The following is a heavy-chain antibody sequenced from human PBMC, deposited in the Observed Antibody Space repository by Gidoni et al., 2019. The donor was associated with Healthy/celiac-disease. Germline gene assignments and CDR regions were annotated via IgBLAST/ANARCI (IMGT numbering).Heavy chain of an antibody. CDR1: GFTFSNDW. J-gene: IGHJ5*02. Sequence: EVQLVESGGGLVKPGGSLRLSCAASGFTFSNDWLSWVRQAPGKGLGWVGRIKSKTDGGTTDYAAPVKGRFTISRDDSKNTLYLQMNSLKTEDTAVYYCTTKYCSGGSCYRGQFDPWGQGTLVTVSS. D-gene: IGHD2-15*01. CDR3: TTKYCSGGSCYRGQFDP. V-gene: IGHV3-15*01. CDR2: IKSKTDGGTT.